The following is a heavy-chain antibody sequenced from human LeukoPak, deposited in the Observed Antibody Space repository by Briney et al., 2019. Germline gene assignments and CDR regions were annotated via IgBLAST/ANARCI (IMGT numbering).Heavy chain of an antibody. CDR1: GFTVSSNY. Sequence: GGSLRLSCAASGFTVSSNYMSWVHQAPGKGLEWVSVIYSGGSTYYADSVKGRFTISRHNSKNTLYLQMNSLRAEDTAVYYCARADEYYYYCMDVWGQGTTVTVSS. V-gene: IGHV3-53*04. CDR2: IYSGGST. CDR3: ARADEYYYYCMDV. J-gene: IGHJ6*02.